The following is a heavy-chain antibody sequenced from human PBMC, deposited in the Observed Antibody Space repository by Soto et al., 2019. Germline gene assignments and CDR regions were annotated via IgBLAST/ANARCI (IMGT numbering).Heavy chain of an antibody. CDR1: GFAFSSYG. CDR2: IWYDGSNK. CDR3: ARDTWKYDV. D-gene: IGHD1-1*01. J-gene: IGHJ6*02. Sequence: QVQLVESGGGVVQPGRSLRLSCAASGFAFSSYGMHWVRQAPGKGLEWVALIWYDGSNKYNADSVKGRFTISRDNSKNTLYLQMNSLRAEDTAVYYCARDTWKYDVWGQGTTVTVSS. V-gene: IGHV3-33*01.